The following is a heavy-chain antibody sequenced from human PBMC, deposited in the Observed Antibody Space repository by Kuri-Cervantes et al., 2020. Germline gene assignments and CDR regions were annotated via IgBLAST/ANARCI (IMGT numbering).Heavy chain of an antibody. CDR2: ISYDGSSK. V-gene: IGHV3-30*03. D-gene: IGHD3/OR15-3a*01. CDR1: EFTFSTYG. Sequence: GGSLRLSCAVSEFTFSTYGMHWVRQVPGKGLEWVAVISYDGSSKNYADSVKGRFSISRDNSKNTLYLQMNSLRAEDTAVYYCARDNYHFDPWGQGTLVTVSS. J-gene: IGHJ5*02. CDR3: ARDNYHFDP.